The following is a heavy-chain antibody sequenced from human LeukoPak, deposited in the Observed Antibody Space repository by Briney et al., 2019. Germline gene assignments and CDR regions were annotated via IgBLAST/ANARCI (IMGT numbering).Heavy chain of an antibody. V-gene: IGHV3-49*03. J-gene: IGHJ3*02. CDR3: QTSNLVIHDAFDI. Sequence: GGSLRLSCTASGFTFGDYAMSWFRQAPGKGLEWVGFIRSKAYGGTTEYAASVKGRFTISRDDSKSIAYLQMNSLKTEDTAVYYCQTSNLVIHDAFDIWGQGTMVTVSS. CDR1: GFTFGDYA. D-gene: IGHD3-22*01. CDR2: IRSKAYGGTT.